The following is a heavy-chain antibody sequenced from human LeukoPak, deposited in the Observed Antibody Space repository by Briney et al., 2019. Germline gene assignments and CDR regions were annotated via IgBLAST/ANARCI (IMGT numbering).Heavy chain of an antibody. CDR2: IKQDGSEE. CDR3: ARGRQWLTKRYFDY. D-gene: IGHD6-19*01. Sequence: GGSLRLSCAVSGFTFKNYRMNWVRQAPGKGLEWVANIKQDGSEEYYVDSVKGRFTISRDNAKNSLYLQMNSLRAEDTAVYYCARGRQWLTKRYFDYWGQGTLVTVSS. V-gene: IGHV3-7*03. J-gene: IGHJ4*02. CDR1: GFTFKNYR.